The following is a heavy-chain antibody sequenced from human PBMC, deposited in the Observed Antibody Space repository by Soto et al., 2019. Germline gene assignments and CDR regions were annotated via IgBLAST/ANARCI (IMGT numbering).Heavy chain of an antibody. J-gene: IGHJ6*03. CDR1: GFSLSNARMG. CDR3: ARITMVRGVPMDV. Sequence: SGPTLVNHTETLTLTCNVSGFSLSNARMGVSWIRQPPGKALEWLAHIFSNDEKSYSTSLKSRLTISKDTSKSQVVLTMTNMDPVDTATYYCARITMVRGVPMDVWGKGTTVTVSS. V-gene: IGHV2-26*01. CDR2: IFSNDEK. D-gene: IGHD3-10*01.